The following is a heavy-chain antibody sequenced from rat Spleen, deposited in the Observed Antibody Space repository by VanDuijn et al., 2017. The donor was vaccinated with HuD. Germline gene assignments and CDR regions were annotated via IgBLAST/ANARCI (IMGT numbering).Heavy chain of an antibody. CDR2: ISSSGSDT. CDR3: TRRHYGYTDYFDY. Sequence: EVQLVESGGGLVQPGRSLKLSCAASGFTFSSFPLAWVRQAPTKGLEWVATISSSGSDTYYRDSVKGRFTISRDSAKSTLYLQMNSLRSEDTATYYCTRRHYGYTDYFDYWGQGVMVTVSS. D-gene: IGHD1-11*01. CDR1: GFTFSSFP. J-gene: IGHJ2*01. V-gene: IGHV5-46*01.